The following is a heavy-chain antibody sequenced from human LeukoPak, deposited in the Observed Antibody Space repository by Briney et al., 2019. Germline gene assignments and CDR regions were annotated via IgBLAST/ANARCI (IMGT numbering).Heavy chain of an antibody. D-gene: IGHD1-14*01. CDR1: GYTFTTYA. CDR2: INTYHSNT. J-gene: IGHJ6*03. CDR3: ARRNIGDYYYYMDV. V-gene: IGHV1-18*01. Sequence: GASMKVSCKTSGYTFTTYAIGWVRQAPGQGIEWMGWINTYHSNTNYAQKVQGRVTMTTDTSTSTVYMELRSLRSDDTAVYYCARRNIGDYYYYMDVWSKGTTVTVSS.